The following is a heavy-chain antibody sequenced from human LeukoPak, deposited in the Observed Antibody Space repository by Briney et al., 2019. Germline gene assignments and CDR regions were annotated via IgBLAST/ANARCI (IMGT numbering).Heavy chain of an antibody. CDR2: IYYSGST. CDR1: GGSISSSSYY. J-gene: IGHJ3*02. V-gene: IGHV4-39*01. CDR3: ARPWVTILGEMDAFDI. D-gene: IGHD3-3*01. Sequence: SETLSLTCTVSGGSISSSSYYWGWIRQPPGKGLEWIGSIYYSGSTYYNPSLKSRVTISVDTSKNQFSLKLSSVTAADTAVYYCARPWVTILGEMDAFDIWGQGTMVTVSS.